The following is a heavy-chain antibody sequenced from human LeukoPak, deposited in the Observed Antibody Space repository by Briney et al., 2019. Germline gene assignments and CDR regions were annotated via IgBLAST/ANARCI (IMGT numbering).Heavy chain of an antibody. D-gene: IGHD3-16*01. Sequence: ASVKVSCKASGYTFTSYAMHWVRQAPGQRLEWMGWISAYNGNTNYAQKLQGRVTMTRDTSTSTVYMELSSLRSKDTAIYYCARSSRLGGFDYWGQGTLVTVSS. CDR1: GYTFTSYA. CDR2: ISAYNGNT. J-gene: IGHJ4*02. CDR3: ARSSRLGGFDY. V-gene: IGHV1-3*01.